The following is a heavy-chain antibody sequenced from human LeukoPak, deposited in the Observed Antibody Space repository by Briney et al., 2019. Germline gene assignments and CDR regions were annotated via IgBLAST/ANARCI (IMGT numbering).Heavy chain of an antibody. D-gene: IGHD6-13*01. V-gene: IGHV3-9*01. CDR2: ISWNSGSI. CDR3: ARDQGSGIID. J-gene: IGHJ4*02. Sequence: PGGSLRLSCAASGFTFDDYAMHWVRQAPGKGLEWVSGISWNSGSIGYADSVKGRFTISRGNAKNSLYLQMNSLRAEDTAVYYCARDQGSGIIDWGQGTLVTVSS. CDR1: GFTFDDYA.